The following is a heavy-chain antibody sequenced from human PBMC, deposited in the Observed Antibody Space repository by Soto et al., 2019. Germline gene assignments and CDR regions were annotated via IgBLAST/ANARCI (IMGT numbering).Heavy chain of an antibody. J-gene: IGHJ5*02. CDR3: ATHRSDMEVGSVVFWFDP. Sequence: PSETLSLTCTVSGGSISSRSYYWVWIRQPPGKGLEWIGTIYYSGTTYYNLSLKSRLTLSIATSKNQFSLQLNSVTAADTAVYYCATHRSDMEVGSVVFWFDPWGQGTLVTVSS. D-gene: IGHD2-15*01. CDR2: IYYSGTT. V-gene: IGHV4-39*01. CDR1: GGSISSRSYY.